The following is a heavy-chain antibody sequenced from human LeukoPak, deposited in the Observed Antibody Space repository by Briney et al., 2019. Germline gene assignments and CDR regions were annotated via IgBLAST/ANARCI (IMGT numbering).Heavy chain of an antibody. CDR1: GFTVTSDH. Sequence: GGSLRLSCAASGFTVTSDHMSWVRQAPGKGLEWLSVIYSGGSTYYADSVEGRFTISRDNSKNTLHLQMNSLRAEDTAVYYCANMVPPFDIWGQGTMVTVSS. D-gene: IGHD4/OR15-4a*01. V-gene: IGHV3-66*01. J-gene: IGHJ3*02. CDR3: ANMVPPFDI. CDR2: IYSGGST.